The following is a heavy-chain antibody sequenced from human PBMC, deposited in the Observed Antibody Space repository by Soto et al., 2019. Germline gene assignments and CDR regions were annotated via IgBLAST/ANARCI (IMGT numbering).Heavy chain of an antibody. CDR1: GGSISSYY. CDR2: IYYSGST. D-gene: IGHD2-15*01. J-gene: IGHJ3*02. CDR3: ARVAATNAFDI. V-gene: IGHV4-59*01. Sequence: PSETLSLTCTVSGGSISSYYWSWIRQPPGKGLEWIGYIYYSGSTNYNPSLKSRVTISVDTSKNQFSLKLSSVTAADTAVYYCARVAATNAFDIWGQGTMVTVSS.